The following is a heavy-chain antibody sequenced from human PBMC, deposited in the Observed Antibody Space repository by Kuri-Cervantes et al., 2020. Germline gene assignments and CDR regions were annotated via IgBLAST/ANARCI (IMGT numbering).Heavy chain of an antibody. CDR1: GFTFSDYY. Sequence: LSLTCAASGFTFSDYYMSWIRQAPGKGLEWVSYISSSGSTIYYADSVKGRFTISRDNAKNSLYLQMNSLRAEDTALYYCAKDMGYYYYYMDVWGKGTTVTVSS. CDR3: AKDMGYYYYYMDV. D-gene: IGHD3-10*01. V-gene: IGHV3-11*01. J-gene: IGHJ6*03. CDR2: ISSSGSTI.